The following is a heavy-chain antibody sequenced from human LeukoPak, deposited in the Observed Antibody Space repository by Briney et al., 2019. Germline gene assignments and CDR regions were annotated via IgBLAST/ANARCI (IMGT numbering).Heavy chain of an antibody. J-gene: IGHJ4*02. CDR2: ISGSGGST. D-gene: IGHD3-3*01. Sequence: GGSLRLSCAASGFTFSSYAMSWVRQAPGKGLEGVSAISGSGGSTYYADSVKGRFTISRDNSKNTLYLQMNSLRAEDTAVYYCAKGSDDFWSGYFPYFDYWGQGTLVTVSS. CDR3: AKGSDDFWSGYFPYFDY. V-gene: IGHV3-23*01. CDR1: GFTFSSYA.